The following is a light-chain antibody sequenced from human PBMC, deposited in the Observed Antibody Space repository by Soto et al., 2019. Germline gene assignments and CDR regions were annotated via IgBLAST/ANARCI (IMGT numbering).Light chain of an antibody. Sequence: QSALTQPASVSGSPGQSITISCTGTSSDVWSYNLVSWYQQHPGKAPKLMIYEGTKRHSGVSNRFSGSKSGNTASLAISGLHAEYVAEYSCCSYAGSDTLVFGGGTKLTVL. CDR3: CSYAGSDTLV. J-gene: IGLJ2*01. V-gene: IGLV2-23*01. CDR2: EGT. CDR1: SSDVWSYNL.